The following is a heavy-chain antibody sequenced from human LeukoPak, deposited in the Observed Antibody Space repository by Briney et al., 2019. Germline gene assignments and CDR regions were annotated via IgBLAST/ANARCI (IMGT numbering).Heavy chain of an antibody. V-gene: IGHV4-39*07. CDR1: GGSISSSSYY. D-gene: IGHD6-13*01. J-gene: IGHJ5*02. CDR2: IYYSGST. Sequence: SETLSLTCTVSGGSISSSSYYWGWIRQPPGKGLEWIGSIYYSGSTYYNPSLKSRVTISVDTSKNQFSLKLSSVTAADTAVYYCARDRVPQQPGINWFDPWGQGTLVTVSS. CDR3: ARDRVPQQPGINWFDP.